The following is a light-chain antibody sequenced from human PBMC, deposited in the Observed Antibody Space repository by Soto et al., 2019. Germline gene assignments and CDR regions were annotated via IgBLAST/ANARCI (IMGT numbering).Light chain of an antibody. CDR3: QQFASPPRT. Sequence: EIVLTQSPGTLSLSPGERATLFCRASQSVGISLFAWYQQTPGQAPRLLIGASRRATGIPDRFSGSGSGTDFTLTSSRLEPEDFAVYYWQQFASPPRTFGRGTTVEIK. J-gene: IGKJ1*01. V-gene: IGKV3-20*01. CDR1: QSVGISL. CDR2: GAS.